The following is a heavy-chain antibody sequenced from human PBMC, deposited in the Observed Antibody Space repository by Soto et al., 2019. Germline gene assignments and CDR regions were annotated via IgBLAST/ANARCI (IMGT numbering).Heavy chain of an antibody. Sequence: ASVKVSCKASGYTFTSYGISWVRQAPGQGLEWMGWISAYNGNTNYAQKLQGRVTMTTDTSTRTAYMELRSLRSDDTAVYYCARIGPYYDFWSGYSDFDYWGQRTLVTVCS. D-gene: IGHD3-3*01. V-gene: IGHV1-18*01. J-gene: IGHJ4*02. CDR1: GYTFTSYG. CDR2: ISAYNGNT. CDR3: ARIGPYYDFWSGYSDFDY.